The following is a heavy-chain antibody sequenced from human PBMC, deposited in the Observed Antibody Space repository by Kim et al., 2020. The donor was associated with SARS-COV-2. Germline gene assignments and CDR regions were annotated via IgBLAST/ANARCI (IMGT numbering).Heavy chain of an antibody. D-gene: IGHD6-13*01. CDR2: ISYDGSNK. CDR3: ARDTRSRMGSSSCGY. Sequence: GGSLRLSCAASGFTFSSYAMHWVRHAPGKGLEWVAVISYDGSNKYYADSVKGRFTISRDNSKNTLYLQMNSLRAEDTAVYYCARDTRSRMGSSSCGYWGQGTLVTVSS. CDR1: GFTFSSYA. J-gene: IGHJ4*02. V-gene: IGHV3-30-3*01.